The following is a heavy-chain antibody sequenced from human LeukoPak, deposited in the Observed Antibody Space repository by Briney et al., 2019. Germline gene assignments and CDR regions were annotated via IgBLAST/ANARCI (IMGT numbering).Heavy chain of an antibody. CDR2: IYTSGST. CDR1: GGSISSYY. CDR3: ARDHPRLDPYSSGWYARRATNWFDP. V-gene: IGHV4-4*07. J-gene: IGHJ5*02. D-gene: IGHD6-19*01. Sequence: KPSETLSLTCTVSGGSISSYYWSWIRQPAGRGLEWIGRIYTSGSTNYNPSLKSRVTMSVDTSKNQSSLKLSSVTAADTAVYYCARDHPRLDPYSSGWYARRATNWFDPWGQGTLVTVSS.